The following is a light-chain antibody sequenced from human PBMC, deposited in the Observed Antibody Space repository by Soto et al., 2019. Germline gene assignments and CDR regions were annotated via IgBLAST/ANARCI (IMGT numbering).Light chain of an antibody. J-gene: IGKJ3*01. CDR3: QKCDHLLL. V-gene: IGKV1-33*01. Sequence: IQMTQSPPSLSASVGDRVTITCQASHDIGNSLNWYQDKPGQAPKLVIYDAYNLETGVPSTFSGGGYGTHFTFTISRLRPEDIGTYYCQKCDHLLLFVPGTKVDIK. CDR2: DAY. CDR1: HDIGNS.